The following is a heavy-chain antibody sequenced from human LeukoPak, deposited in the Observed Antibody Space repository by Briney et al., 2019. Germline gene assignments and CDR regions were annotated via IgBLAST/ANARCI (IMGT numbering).Heavy chain of an antibody. D-gene: IGHD1-26*01. Sequence: ETLSLTCTVSGGSISSYYWNWVRQAPGKGLEWVSFISSGSRIIYYADSVKGRFTVSRDNAKNSLYLQMNSLRDEDTAVYYCARNPAGIGDYWGQGTLVTVSS. V-gene: IGHV3-48*02. J-gene: IGHJ4*02. CDR1: GGSISSYY. CDR3: ARNPAGIGDY. CDR2: ISSGSRII.